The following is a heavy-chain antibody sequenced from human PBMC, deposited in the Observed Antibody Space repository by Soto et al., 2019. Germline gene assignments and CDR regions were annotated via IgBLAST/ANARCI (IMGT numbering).Heavy chain of an antibody. D-gene: IGHD4-17*01. CDR3: ARLNEGRYGDYYYYYYMDV. J-gene: IGHJ6*03. CDR1: GGSISSSSYY. Sequence: SETLSLTCTVSGGSISSSSYYWGWIRQPPGKGLEWIGSIYYSGSTYYNPSLKSRVTISVDTAKNQFSLKLSSVTAADTAVYYCARLNEGRYGDYYYYYYMDVWGKGTTVTVSS. V-gene: IGHV4-39*01. CDR2: IYYSGST.